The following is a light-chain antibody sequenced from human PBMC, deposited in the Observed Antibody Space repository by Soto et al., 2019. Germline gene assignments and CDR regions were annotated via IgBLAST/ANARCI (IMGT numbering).Light chain of an antibody. J-gene: IGKJ1*01. CDR3: QQYGSSPWT. Sequence: ETVLTQSPGTLSLSPGERATLSCRASQSVGGSSLAWYQQRPGQAPRILIYHTSYRAPGIPDRFSGSGSGTDFTLTISRLEPADFAVYYCQQYGSSPWTFGQGTKVEIK. CDR2: HTS. V-gene: IGKV3-20*01. CDR1: QSVGGSS.